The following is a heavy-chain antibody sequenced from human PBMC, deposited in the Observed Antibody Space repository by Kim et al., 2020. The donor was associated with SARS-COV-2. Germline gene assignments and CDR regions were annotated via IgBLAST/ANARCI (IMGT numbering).Heavy chain of an antibody. J-gene: IGHJ4*02. CDR1: GGSFSGYY. D-gene: IGHD6-13*01. V-gene: IGHV4-34*01. CDR3: ARGLGAAAKNNDY. CDR2: INHSGST. Sequence: SETLSLTCAVYGGSFSGYYLSWIRQPPGKGLEWIGEINHSGSTNYNPSLKSRVTISLDTSKNQFSLKLSSVTAADTAVYYCARGLGAAAKNNDYWGQGTLVTVSS.